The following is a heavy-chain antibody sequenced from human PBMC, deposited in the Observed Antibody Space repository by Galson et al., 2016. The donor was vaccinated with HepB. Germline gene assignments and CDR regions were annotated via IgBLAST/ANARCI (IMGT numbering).Heavy chain of an antibody. CDR3: ARDRVEGSGTYTAAY. Sequence: SLRLSCAASGFTFSSYGMHWVRQAPGKGLEWVAVTWYDESHKFYADSVKGRFTISRDNSKNTLYLQMNNLRVEDTAMYFCARDRVEGSGTYTAAYWGQGTLVTVS. V-gene: IGHV3-33*08. J-gene: IGHJ4*02. D-gene: IGHD3-10*01. CDR1: GFTFSSYG. CDR2: TWYDESHK.